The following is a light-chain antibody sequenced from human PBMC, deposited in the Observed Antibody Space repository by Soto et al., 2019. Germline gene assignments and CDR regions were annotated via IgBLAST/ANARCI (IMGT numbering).Light chain of an antibody. J-gene: IGKJ1*01. Sequence: DIVLTQSPGTLSFSPGARATLSFRASQIVRSTYLAWYQQKPGQAPRLLIYDASSRATDIPDRFSGSGSGTEFTLTISGLEPEDFAVYYCQHYGNSLWTFGQGTKVDI. CDR3: QHYGNSLWT. V-gene: IGKV3-20*01. CDR2: DAS. CDR1: QIVRSTY.